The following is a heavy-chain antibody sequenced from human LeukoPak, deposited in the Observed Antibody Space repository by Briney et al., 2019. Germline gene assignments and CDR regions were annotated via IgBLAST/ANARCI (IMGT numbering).Heavy chain of an antibody. Sequence: GASVKVSCKVSGYTLTELSMHWVRQAPGKGLEWMGGFDPEDGETIYAQKFQGRVTMTEDTSTDTAYMELSSLRSEDTAVYYCATCIDYYDSSGYCFDVFDIWGQGTMVTVSS. CDR3: ATCIDYYDSSGYCFDVFDI. J-gene: IGHJ3*02. V-gene: IGHV1-24*01. CDR1: GYTLTELS. D-gene: IGHD3-22*01. CDR2: FDPEDGET.